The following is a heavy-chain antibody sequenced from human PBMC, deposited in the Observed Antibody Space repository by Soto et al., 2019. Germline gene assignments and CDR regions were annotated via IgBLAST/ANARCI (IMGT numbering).Heavy chain of an antibody. CDR3: AISRETTVGHYYYYYYGMDV. J-gene: IGHJ6*02. V-gene: IGHV4-39*01. CDR2: IYYSGST. D-gene: IGHD4-17*01. CDR1: GGSISSSSYY. Sequence: SETLSLACTVSGGSISSSSYYWGWIRQPPGKGLEWIGSIYYSGSTYYNPSLKSRVTISVDRSKNQFSLKLSSVTAADTAVYYCAISRETTVGHYYYYYYGMDVWGQGTTVTVSS.